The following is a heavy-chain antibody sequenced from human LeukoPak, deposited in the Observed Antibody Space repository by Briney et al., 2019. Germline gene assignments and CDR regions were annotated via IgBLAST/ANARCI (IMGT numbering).Heavy chain of an antibody. V-gene: IGHV4-61*02. CDR3: ASHPYDSSGYYFDY. CDR1: GGSISSGSYY. J-gene: IGHJ4*02. CDR2: IYTSGTT. D-gene: IGHD3-22*01. Sequence: SETLSLTCTVSGGSISSGSYYYSWIRQPAGKGLEWLGRIYTSGTTNYNPSLKSRVTISVDTSKNQFSLKLSSVTAADTAVYYCASHPYDSSGYYFDYWGQGTLVAVSS.